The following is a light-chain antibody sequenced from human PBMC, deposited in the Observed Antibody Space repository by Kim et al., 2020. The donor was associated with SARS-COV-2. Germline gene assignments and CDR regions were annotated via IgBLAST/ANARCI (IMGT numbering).Light chain of an antibody. CDR2: GAS. Sequence: EIVLTQSPGTLSLSPGERATLSCRASQSVSSSYLGWYQQKPGQAPRLLIYGASSRATGIPDRFSGSGSGTDFTLTISRLEPEDFAVYYCQQYGSSLYSLGQGTKLEI. CDR1: QSVSSSY. J-gene: IGKJ2*03. V-gene: IGKV3-20*01. CDR3: QQYGSSLYS.